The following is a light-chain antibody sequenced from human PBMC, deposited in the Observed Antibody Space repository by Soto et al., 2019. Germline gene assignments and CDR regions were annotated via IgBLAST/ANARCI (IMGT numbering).Light chain of an antibody. J-gene: IGLJ1*01. CDR1: SSDVGRYDY. V-gene: IGLV2-8*01. CDR3: SSYVGSNIYV. Sequence: QSALTQPPSASGSPGQSVTFSCTGTSSDVGRYDYVSWYQQHPGKAPKLLIYGVTRRPSGVPDRFSGSKSGNTASLTVSGLQAEDEAYYYCSSYVGSNIYVFGTGTKLTVL. CDR2: GVT.